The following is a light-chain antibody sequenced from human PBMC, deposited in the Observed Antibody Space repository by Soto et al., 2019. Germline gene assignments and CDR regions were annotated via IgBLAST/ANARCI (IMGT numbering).Light chain of an antibody. CDR3: SSYTSSSWV. V-gene: IGLV2-14*01. CDR2: EVS. Sequence: QSALTQPASVSGSPGQSITISCTGTSRDVGGSNYVSWYQQHPGKAPKLMIYEVSNRPSGVSNRFSGSKSGNTASLTISGVQAEDEADYYCSSYTSSSWVFGGGTKLTVL. J-gene: IGLJ3*02. CDR1: SRDVGGSNY.